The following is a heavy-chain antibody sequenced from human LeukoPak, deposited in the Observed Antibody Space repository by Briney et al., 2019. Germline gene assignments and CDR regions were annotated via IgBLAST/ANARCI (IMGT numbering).Heavy chain of an antibody. Sequence: GASVKVSCKASGYTFTSYYMHWVRQAPGQGLEWMGRINPNSGGTNYAQKFQGRVTMTRDTSISTAYMELSRLRSDDTAVYYCARGYDYGDYYFDYWGQGTLVTVSS. V-gene: IGHV1-2*06. CDR1: GYTFTSYY. CDR3: ARGYDYGDYYFDY. J-gene: IGHJ4*02. D-gene: IGHD4-17*01. CDR2: INPNSGGT.